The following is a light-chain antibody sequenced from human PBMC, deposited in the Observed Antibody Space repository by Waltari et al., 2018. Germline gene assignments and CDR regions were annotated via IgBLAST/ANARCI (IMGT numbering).Light chain of an antibody. CDR2: EVS. CDR3: GQGTHFPLT. V-gene: IGKV2-30*02. CDR1: QTLLHSNGKTY. J-gene: IGKJ4*01. Sequence: EVVLTQSPLSLPITPGQAASISCRSGQTLLHSNGKTYLSWYQQKPGQPPRRLIYEVSNVDSGVPDRFSGSGAGTDFTLKISRVEAEDVGVYFCGQGTHFPLTFGGGTKVEIK.